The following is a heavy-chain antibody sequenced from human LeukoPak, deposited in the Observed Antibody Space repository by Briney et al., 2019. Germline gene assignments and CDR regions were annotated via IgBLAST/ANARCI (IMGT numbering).Heavy chain of an antibody. CDR3: ARPWIGSWYDFDS. CDR2: IKDDGSEK. V-gene: IGHV3-7*01. J-gene: IGHJ4*02. CDR1: GFTLSSYW. D-gene: IGHD6-13*01. Sequence: GGSLRLSCATSGFTLSSYWVSWVRQAPGKGLEWVANIKDDGSEKYYVDSVMGRFTISRDNAKNSLYLQMNSLRREDTAVYYCARPWIGSWYDFDSWGQGSLVTVSS.